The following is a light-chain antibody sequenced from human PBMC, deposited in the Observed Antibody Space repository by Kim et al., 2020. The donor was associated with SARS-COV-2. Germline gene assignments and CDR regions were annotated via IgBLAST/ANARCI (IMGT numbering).Light chain of an antibody. CDR3: VLYMGSGIWV. V-gene: IGLV8-61*01. Sequence: QTVVTQEPSFSVSPGGTITLTCGLRSGSVSTDHYPAWFQQTPGQPPRTLIHSTSIRSSGVPDRFSGSILGDKAALTITGAQADDECDYHCVLYMGSGIWVFGGGTQLTVL. CDR2: STS. J-gene: IGLJ3*02. CDR1: SGSVSTDHY.